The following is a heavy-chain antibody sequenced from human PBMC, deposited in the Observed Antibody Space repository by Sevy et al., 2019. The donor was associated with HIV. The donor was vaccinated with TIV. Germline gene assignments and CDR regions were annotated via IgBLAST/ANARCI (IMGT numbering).Heavy chain of an antibody. V-gene: IGHV1-69*06. CDR3: AREGEYNWFDP. J-gene: IGHJ5*02. CDR1: GGTFSSYA. Sequence: ASVKVSCKASGGTFSSYAISWVRQAPGQGLEWMGGIIPIFGTANCAQKFQGRVTITADKSTSTAYMELSSLRSEDTAVYYCAREGEYNWFDPWGQGTLVTVSS. D-gene: IGHD3-16*01. CDR2: IIPIFGTA.